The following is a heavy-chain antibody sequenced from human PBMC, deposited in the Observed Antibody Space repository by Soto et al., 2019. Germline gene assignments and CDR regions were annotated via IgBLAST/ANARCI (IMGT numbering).Heavy chain of an antibody. D-gene: IGHD2-15*01. V-gene: IGHV3-23*01. CDR3: AKVHCSGGSCYFGFDY. J-gene: IGHJ4*02. CDR2: ISGSGGST. CDR1: GFTFSSYA. Sequence: EVQLLESGGGLVQPGGSLRLSCAASGFTFSSYAMSWVRQAPGKGLEWVSAISGSGGSTYYADSVKGRFTISRDNSKNKQYLQMNSLSAEDMAVYYCAKVHCSGGSCYFGFDYWGQGTLVTVSS.